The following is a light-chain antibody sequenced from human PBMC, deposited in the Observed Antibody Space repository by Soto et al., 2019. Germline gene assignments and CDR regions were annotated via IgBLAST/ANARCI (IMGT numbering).Light chain of an antibody. CDR3: QSYDSSLSGNVV. J-gene: IGLJ2*01. Sequence: QSVLTQPPSVSGAPGQRVTISCTGSSSNIGAGYDVHWYQQLPGTAPKLLIYGNSNRPSGVPDRFSGSKSDTSASLAITGLQAEDEADYSCQSYDSSLSGNVVFGGGTKLTVL. CDR2: GNS. CDR1: SSNIGAGYD. V-gene: IGLV1-40*01.